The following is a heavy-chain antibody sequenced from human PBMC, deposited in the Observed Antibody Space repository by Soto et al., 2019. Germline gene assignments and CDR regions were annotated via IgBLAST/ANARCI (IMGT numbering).Heavy chain of an antibody. CDR3: ARVARDVEMAEKIDY. V-gene: IGHV1-18*01. D-gene: IGHD3-10*01. CDR2: ISTYNGNT. J-gene: IGHJ4*02. Sequence: QAQLVQPGPEVAKPGASAKVSCKASGYTFTNYDITWVRQAPGQGLEWMGWISTYNGNTNYAQNLRDRVTMTTDTSTSTAYMELRSLRSDDTAVYYCARVARDVEMAEKIDYWGQGTLVTVSS. CDR1: GYTFTNYD.